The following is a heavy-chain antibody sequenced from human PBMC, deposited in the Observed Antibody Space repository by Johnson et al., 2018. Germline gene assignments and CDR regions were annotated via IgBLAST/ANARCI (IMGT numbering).Heavy chain of an antibody. J-gene: IGHJ3*02. D-gene: IGHD3-16*01. CDR3: ASGSRGGGGGDAFDI. CDR2: ISSGSNTI. V-gene: IGHV3-48*02. CDR1: GFTFRSYS. Sequence: EVQLVETGGGLVQPGGSLRLSCAASGFTFRSYSMNWVRQAPGKGLEWLSYISSGSNTIYYADSVKGRFTISRDNAKNSLYLKRNSPRDEDSAVYYCASGSRGGGGGDAFDIWGQGTMVTVSS.